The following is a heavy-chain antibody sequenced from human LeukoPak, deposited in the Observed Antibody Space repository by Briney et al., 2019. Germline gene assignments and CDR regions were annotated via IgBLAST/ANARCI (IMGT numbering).Heavy chain of an antibody. CDR2: INWNGGST. CDR1: GFTFDDYG. Sequence: GGSLRLSCAASGFTFDDYGMSWVRQAPGKGLEWVSGINWNGGSTGYADSVKGRFTISRDNAKNSLYLQMNSLRAEDTALYHCARLRYSSGWYWFDPWGQGTLVTVSS. CDR3: ARLRYSSGWYWFDP. D-gene: IGHD6-19*01. V-gene: IGHV3-20*01. J-gene: IGHJ5*02.